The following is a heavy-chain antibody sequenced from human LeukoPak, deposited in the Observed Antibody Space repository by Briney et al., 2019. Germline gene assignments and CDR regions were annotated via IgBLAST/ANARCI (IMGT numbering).Heavy chain of an antibody. J-gene: IGHJ4*02. D-gene: IGHD3-10*01. CDR1: AFTLSSYS. V-gene: IGHV3-21*01. CDR3: ARDNRQLTIWCGELYFDY. Sequence: PGGSLRLSSAASAFTLSSYSMNWVRQAPGRGREWVSSISSSSGYIYYANSVTGRFTISRDNGKNSLYLQMNSLRDEDTAVYYCARDNRQLTIWCGELYFDYWGQRTLVTVSS. CDR2: ISSSSGYI.